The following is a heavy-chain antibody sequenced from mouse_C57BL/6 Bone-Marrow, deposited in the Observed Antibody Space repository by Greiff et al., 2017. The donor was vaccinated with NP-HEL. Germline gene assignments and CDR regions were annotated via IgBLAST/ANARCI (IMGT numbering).Heavy chain of an antibody. CDR3: AREGVMVTTPFAY. D-gene: IGHD2-2*01. CDR2: IYPGSGST. J-gene: IGHJ3*01. V-gene: IGHV1-55*01. CDR1: GYTFTSYW. Sequence: QVQLQQPGAELVKPGASVKMSCKASGYTFTSYWITWVKQRPGQGLEWIGDIYPGSGSTNYNEKFKGKATLTVDTSSSTAYMELHSLTSEDSAVYFCAREGVMVTTPFAYWGQGTLVTVSA.